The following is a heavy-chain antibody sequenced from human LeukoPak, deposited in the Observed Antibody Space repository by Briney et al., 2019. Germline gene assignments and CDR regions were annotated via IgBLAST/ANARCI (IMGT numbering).Heavy chain of an antibody. D-gene: IGHD1-26*01. CDR3: TTDKKDQPSGSYV. J-gene: IGHJ4*02. V-gene: IGHV3-15*01. CDR2: IKSKTDGGTT. CDR1: GFTFSNAW. Sequence: GGSLRLSCAASGFTFSNAWMSWVRQAPGKGLEWVGRIKSKTDGGTTDYAAPVKGRFTISRDDSKNTLYLQMNSLKTEDTAVYYCTTDKKDQPSGSYVGGQGTLVTVSS.